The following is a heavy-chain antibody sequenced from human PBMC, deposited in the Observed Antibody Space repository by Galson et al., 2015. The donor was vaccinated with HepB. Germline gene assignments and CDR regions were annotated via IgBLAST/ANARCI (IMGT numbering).Heavy chain of an antibody. CDR1: GFSLSTSGMC. Sequence: PALVKPTQTLTLTCTFSGFSLSTSGMCVSWIRQPPGKALEWLARIDWDDDKYSSTSLKTRLTISKDTSKNPVVLTMTNMDPVDTATYYWARNLGGGAYYFDYWGQGILVTVSS. CDR3: ARNLGGGAYYFDY. D-gene: IGHD3-16*01. CDR2: IDWDDDK. J-gene: IGHJ4*02. V-gene: IGHV2-70*11.